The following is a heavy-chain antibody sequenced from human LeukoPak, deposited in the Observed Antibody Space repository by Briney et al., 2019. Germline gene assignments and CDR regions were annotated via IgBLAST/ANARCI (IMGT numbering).Heavy chain of an antibody. J-gene: IGHJ4*02. CDR3: ARDGQWLVAQEFDY. Sequence: ASVKVSCKASGYTFTSYGISWVRQAPGQGLEWMGWISAYNGNTNYAQKLQGRVTMTTDTSTSTAYMELRSLRSEDTAVYYCARDGQWLVAQEFDYWGQGTLVTVSS. V-gene: IGHV1-18*01. D-gene: IGHD6-19*01. CDR1: GYTFTSYG. CDR2: ISAYNGNT.